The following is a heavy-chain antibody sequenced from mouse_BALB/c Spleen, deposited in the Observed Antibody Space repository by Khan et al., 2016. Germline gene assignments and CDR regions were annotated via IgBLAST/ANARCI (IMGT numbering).Heavy chain of an antibody. CDR3: KRWLWPGKYFGY. J-gene: IGHJ2*01. CDR2: IDPENCDT. V-gene: IGHV14-4*02. Sequence: VQLQQSGAELVRSGASVKLSCTASGFNIKDYYMHWVKQRPEQGLEWIGWIDPENCDTEYAPKFQGKATMTSDTSSNTAYLQLSSLTSEDTAVYYCKRWLWPGKYFGYWSQGTTLTVSS. D-gene: IGHD1-1*02. CDR1: GFNIKDYY.